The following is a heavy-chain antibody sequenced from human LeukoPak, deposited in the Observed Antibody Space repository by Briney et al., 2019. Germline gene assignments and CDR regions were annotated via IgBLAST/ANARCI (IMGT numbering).Heavy chain of an antibody. V-gene: IGHV1-69*06. J-gene: IGHJ5*02. CDR1: GGSFSSYA. Sequence: SVKVSCKASGGSFSSYAISWVRQAPGQGLEWMGGIIPLFGAPNYAQKFQGRVTITADKSTTTAYMELGSLRSEDTAVYFCARHDSYSSSFPYNWFDPWGQGTLVTASS. CDR2: IIPLFGAP. D-gene: IGHD6-13*01. CDR3: ARHDSYSSSFPYNWFDP.